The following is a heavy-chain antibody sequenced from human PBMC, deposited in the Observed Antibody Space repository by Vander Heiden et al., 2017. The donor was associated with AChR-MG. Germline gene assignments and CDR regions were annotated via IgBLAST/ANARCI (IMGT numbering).Heavy chain of an antibody. J-gene: IGHJ6*03. CDR1: GFTFSSYA. CDR2: VSASGEST. V-gene: IGHV3-23*01. Sequence: EVQVLESGGGLVQPGGSRRLSCAASGFTFSSYAMSWVRQAPGKGLEWVSSVSASGESTFYADSGRGRFTMSRDNARKTLNLLMNSLRAEDTAVYYCARAGEGYYMDVWGKGTTVTVSS. CDR3: ARAGEGYYMDV.